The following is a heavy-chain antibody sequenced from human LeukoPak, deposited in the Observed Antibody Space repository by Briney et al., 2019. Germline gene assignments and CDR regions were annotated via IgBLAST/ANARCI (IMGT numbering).Heavy chain of an antibody. CDR3: ARGEGYNSGTVHFDY. CDR1: SGSINSNW. Sequence: SETLSLTCAVSSGSINSNWWSWVRQPPGKRLEWIGEIYHSGSTNYNPTLKSRVTISVDKSKNQFPLRLTSVTAADTAVYYCARGEGYNSGTVHFDYWGQGILVTVSS. V-gene: IGHV4-4*02. CDR2: IYHSGST. J-gene: IGHJ4*02. D-gene: IGHD3-10*01.